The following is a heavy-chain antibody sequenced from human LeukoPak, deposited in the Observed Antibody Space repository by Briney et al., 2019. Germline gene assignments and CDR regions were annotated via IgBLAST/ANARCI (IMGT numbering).Heavy chain of an antibody. D-gene: IGHD3-22*01. Sequence: GGSLRLSCAASGFTFSSYWMSWVRQAPGKGLEWVANIKQDGSEKYYVDSVKGRSTISRDNAKNSLYLQMNSLRAEDTAVYYCAREFGAYYDSSGYYPPDSDYWGQGTLVTVSS. CDR1: GFTFSSYW. J-gene: IGHJ4*02. CDR2: IKQDGSEK. CDR3: AREFGAYYDSSGYYPPDSDY. V-gene: IGHV3-7*01.